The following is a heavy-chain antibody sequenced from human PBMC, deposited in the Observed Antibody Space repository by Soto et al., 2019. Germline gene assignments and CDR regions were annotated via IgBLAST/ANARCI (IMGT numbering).Heavy chain of an antibody. J-gene: IGHJ4*02. CDR3: ARDGCSGGSCSSVGY. Sequence: GGSLRLSCAGSGFTFSSYGMHWVRQAPGKGLEWVAVIWYDGSNKYYADSVKGRFTISRDNSKNTLYLQMNSLRAEDTAVYYCARDGCSGGSCSSVGYWGQGTLVTVSS. V-gene: IGHV3-33*01. CDR2: IWYDGSNK. CDR1: GFTFSSYG. D-gene: IGHD2-15*01.